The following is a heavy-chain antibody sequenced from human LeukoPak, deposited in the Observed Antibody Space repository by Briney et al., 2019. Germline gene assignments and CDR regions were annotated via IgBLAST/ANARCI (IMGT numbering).Heavy chain of an antibody. CDR1: GGSISSGSYY. Sequence: PSETLSLTCTVSGGSISSGSYYWSWIRQPAGKGLEWIGRIYNSGNTNYNPSLKSRVTISVDTSKNQFSLKLNSVTAADTAVYYCARANWGSSGWFDPWGQGTLVTVSS. V-gene: IGHV4-61*10. CDR2: IYNSGNT. D-gene: IGHD7-27*01. J-gene: IGHJ5*02. CDR3: ARANWGSSGWFDP.